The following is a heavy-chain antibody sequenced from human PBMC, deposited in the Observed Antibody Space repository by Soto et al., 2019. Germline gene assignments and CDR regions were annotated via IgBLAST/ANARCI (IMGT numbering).Heavy chain of an antibody. J-gene: IGHJ5*02. CDR2: IIPIFGTA. CDR3: ARDLVIKKNDNWFDP. D-gene: IGHD3-22*01. CDR1: GGTFSSYA. V-gene: IGHV1-69*13. Sequence: SVKVSCKASGGTFSSYAISWVRQAPGQGLEWMGGIIPIFGTANYAQKFQGRVTITADESTSTAYMELSSLRSEDTAVYYCARDLVIKKNDNWFDPWGQGTLVTVSS.